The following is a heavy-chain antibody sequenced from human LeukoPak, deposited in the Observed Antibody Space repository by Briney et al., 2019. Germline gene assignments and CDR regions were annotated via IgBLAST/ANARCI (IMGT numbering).Heavy chain of an antibody. CDR3: ARGQGIAARRGWDY. V-gene: IGHV4-34*01. CDR1: GGSFSGYH. J-gene: IGHJ4*02. Sequence: SETLSLTCAVYGGSFSGYHWSWIRQPPGKGLEWIGEINHSGSTNYNPSLKSRVTISVDTSKNQFSLKLSSVTAADTAVYYCARGQGIAARRGWDYWGQGTLVTVSS. CDR2: INHSGST. D-gene: IGHD6-6*01.